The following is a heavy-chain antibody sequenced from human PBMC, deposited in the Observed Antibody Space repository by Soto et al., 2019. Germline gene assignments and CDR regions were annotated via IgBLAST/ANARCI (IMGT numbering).Heavy chain of an antibody. D-gene: IGHD5-12*01. CDR1: GFSFENYG. V-gene: IGHV3-33*06. J-gene: IGHJ6*02. Sequence: QVQMVESGGGVVQPGRSLRLSCAASGFSFENYGMHWVRQAPGRGLEWVAIIWYDGSLQYYAAAVKGRFTISRDNSENTLYLEMSSLRAEYRAVYYCANLWGDGYNLGQDYNGMDVWGQGTTVIVSS. CDR2: IWYDGSLQ. CDR3: ANLWGDGYNLGQDYNGMDV.